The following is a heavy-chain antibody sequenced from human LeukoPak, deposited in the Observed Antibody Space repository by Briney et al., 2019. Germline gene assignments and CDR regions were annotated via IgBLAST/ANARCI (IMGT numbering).Heavy chain of an antibody. CDR2: INHSGST. Sequence: PSETLSLTCAVYGGSFSGYYWSWIRQPPGKGLEWIGEINHSGSTNYNPSLKSRVTISVDTSKNQFSLKLSSVTAADTAVYYCASLSRPYIVVVPAAKSQGRYYYMDVWGKGTPVTVSS. CDR3: ASLSRPYIVVVPAAKSQGRYYYMDV. J-gene: IGHJ6*03. D-gene: IGHD2-2*01. V-gene: IGHV4-34*01. CDR1: GGSFSGYY.